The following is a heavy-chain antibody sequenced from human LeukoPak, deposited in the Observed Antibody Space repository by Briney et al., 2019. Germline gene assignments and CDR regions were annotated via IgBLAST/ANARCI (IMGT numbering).Heavy chain of an antibody. CDR1: GGSISRGGYS. J-gene: IGHJ4*02. CDR2: IYHSGST. V-gene: IGHV4-30-2*01. D-gene: IGHD2-21*02. Sequence: SETLSLTCAVSGGSISRGGYSWSWIRQPPGKGLEWIGYIYHSGSTYYNPSLKSRVTISVDRSKNQFSLKLSSVTAADTAVYYCARYCGGDCYSFDYWGQGTLVTVSS. CDR3: ARYCGGDCYSFDY.